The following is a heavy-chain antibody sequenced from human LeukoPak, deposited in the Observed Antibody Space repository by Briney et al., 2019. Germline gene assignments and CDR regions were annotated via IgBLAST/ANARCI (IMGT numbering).Heavy chain of an antibody. CDR3: ARDSSPLDYDILTGYQKYYFDY. J-gene: IGHJ4*02. Sequence: SVKVSCKASGGTLSSYAISWVRQAPGQGLEWMGRIIPIFGTANYAQKFQGRVTITTDESTSTAYMELSSLRSEDTAVYYCARDSSPLDYDILTGYQKYYFDYWGQGTLVTVSS. D-gene: IGHD3-9*01. V-gene: IGHV1-69*05. CDR1: GGTLSSYA. CDR2: IIPIFGTA.